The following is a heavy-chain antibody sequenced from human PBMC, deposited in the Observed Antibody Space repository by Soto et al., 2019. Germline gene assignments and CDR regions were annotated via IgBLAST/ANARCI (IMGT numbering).Heavy chain of an antibody. CDR3: ARGGASSQWFDP. D-gene: IGHD2-15*01. CDR1: GASLSSGGYY. Sequence: SETLSLTCTVSGASLSSGGYYWSWLRQHPGKGLEWIAFIYYSGTTNYNPSLKSRTTISVDTSKNQFPLKLTSVTAADTAVYYCARGGASSQWFDPWGQGTLVTVSS. V-gene: IGHV4-31*03. J-gene: IGHJ5*02. CDR2: IYYSGTT.